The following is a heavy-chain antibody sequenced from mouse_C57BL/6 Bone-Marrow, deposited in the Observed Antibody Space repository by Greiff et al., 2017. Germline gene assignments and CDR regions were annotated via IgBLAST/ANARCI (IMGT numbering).Heavy chain of an antibody. J-gene: IGHJ4*01. CDR3: GGAMDY. V-gene: IGHV1-59*01. Sequence: QVQLQQPGAELVRPGTSVKLSCKASGYTFTSYWMHWVKQRPGQGLEWIGVIDPSDSYTNYNQKFKGKATLTVDTSSSTAYMQLSSLTSEDSAVYYCGGAMDYWGQGTSVTVSS. CDR2: IDPSDSYT. CDR1: GYTFTSYW.